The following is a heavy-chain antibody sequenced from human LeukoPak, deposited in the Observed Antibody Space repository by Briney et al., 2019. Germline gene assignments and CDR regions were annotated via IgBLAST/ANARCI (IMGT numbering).Heavy chain of an antibody. V-gene: IGHV1-2*02. Sequence: ASVKVSCKASGYTFTGYYMHWVRQAPGQGLEWMGWINPNSGGTNYAQKFQGRVTMTRDTSISTAYMELSRLRSDDTAVYYCAREGPYCSSTSCYGAFDIWGQGTMVTVSS. D-gene: IGHD2-2*01. CDR2: INPNSGGT. CDR1: GYTFTGYY. CDR3: AREGPYCSSTSCYGAFDI. J-gene: IGHJ3*02.